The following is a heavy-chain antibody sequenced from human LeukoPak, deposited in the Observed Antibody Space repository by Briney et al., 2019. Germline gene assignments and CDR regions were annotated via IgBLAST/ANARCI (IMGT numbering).Heavy chain of an antibody. CDR3: ARALYGSGSSLSPKPSY. J-gene: IGHJ4*02. CDR1: GFTFSRYW. Sequence: GGSLRLSCAASGFTFSRYWMSWVRQAPGKGLEWVAVISYDGSNKYYADSVKGRFTISRDNSKNTLYLQMNSLRAEDTAVYYCARALYGSGSSLSPKPSYWGQGTLVTVSS. V-gene: IGHV3-30-3*01. CDR2: ISYDGSNK. D-gene: IGHD3-10*01.